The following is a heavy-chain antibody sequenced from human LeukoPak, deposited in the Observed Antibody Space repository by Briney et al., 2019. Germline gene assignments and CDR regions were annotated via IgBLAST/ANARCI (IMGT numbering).Heavy chain of an antibody. CDR1: GYTFTNYA. Sequence: GASVKVSCKASGYTFTNYAIHWVRQAPGQGLEWMGGIIPIFGTANYAQKFQGRVTITADESTSTAYMELSSLRSEDTAVYYCARDGQLERPGNYYYYYMDVWGKGTTVTVS. J-gene: IGHJ6*03. CDR3: ARDGQLERPGNYYYYYMDV. D-gene: IGHD1-1*01. CDR2: IIPIFGTA. V-gene: IGHV1-69*13.